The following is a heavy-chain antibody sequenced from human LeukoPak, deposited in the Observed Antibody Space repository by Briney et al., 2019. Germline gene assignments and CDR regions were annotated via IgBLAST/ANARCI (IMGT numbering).Heavy chain of an antibody. CDR2: IYTSGST. CDR1: GGSISSGSYY. J-gene: IGHJ6*03. D-gene: IGHD3-10*01. V-gene: IGHV4-61*02. CDR3: ARVGASYGSGSYLPDYYYYYMDV. Sequence: PSETLSLTCTVSGGSISSGSYYWSWIRQPAGTGLEWIGRIYTSGSTNYSPSLKSRVTISVDTSKNQFSLKLSSVTAADTAVYYCARVGASYGSGSYLPDYYYYYMDVWGKGTTVTISS.